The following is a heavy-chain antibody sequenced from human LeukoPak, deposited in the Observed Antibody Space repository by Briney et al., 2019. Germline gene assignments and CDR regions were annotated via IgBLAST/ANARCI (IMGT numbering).Heavy chain of an antibody. V-gene: IGHV3-15*01. CDR3: TTDGGIGPSPIFDY. D-gene: IGHD6-13*01. CDR1: GFTFTKAW. Sequence: GGSLRLSCAASGFTFTKAWMSWVRQAPGKGLEWIGRIKSKRDGGTTDYAAPVQGRFAMSRDDSQNTVYLQMNSLKTADTAVYYCTTDGGIGPSPIFDYWGQGTLLTVSS. CDR2: IKSKRDGGTT. J-gene: IGHJ4*02.